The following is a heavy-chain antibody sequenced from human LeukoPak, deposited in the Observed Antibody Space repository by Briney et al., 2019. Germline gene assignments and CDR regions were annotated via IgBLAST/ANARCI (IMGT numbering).Heavy chain of an antibody. CDR2: VNPSSGYI. V-gene: IGHV1-8*03. CDR1: GYTFTTHE. CDR3: AVNTGDFSAYDI. D-gene: IGHD7-27*01. Sequence: ASVKVSCKASGYTFTTHEINWVRQASGQGLEWMGRVNPSSGYIGYSQKFQGRVSITRDNSISTAYMELSSLRSEDTAVYHCAVNTGDFSAYDIWGQGTLVTVSS. J-gene: IGHJ3*02.